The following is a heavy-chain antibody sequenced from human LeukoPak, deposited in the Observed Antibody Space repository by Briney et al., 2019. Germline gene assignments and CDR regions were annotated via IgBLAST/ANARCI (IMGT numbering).Heavy chain of an antibody. CDR2: INHSGST. D-gene: IGHD3-9*01. J-gene: IGHJ4*02. V-gene: IGHV4-34*01. Sequence: SETLSLTCAVYGGSFSGYYWSWIRQPPGKGLEWIGEINHSGSTNYNPSLKSRVTISVDTSKNQFSLKLSSVTAADTAVYYCARVGYDILTGYSSMGYWGQGTLVTVSS. CDR3: ARVGYDILTGYSSMGY. CDR1: GGSFSGYY.